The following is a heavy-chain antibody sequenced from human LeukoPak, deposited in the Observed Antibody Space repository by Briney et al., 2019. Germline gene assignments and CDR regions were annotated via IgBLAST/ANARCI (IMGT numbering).Heavy chain of an antibody. D-gene: IGHD6-25*01. CDR3: ARSAHGDAFDI. CDR1: GGSFSGYY. Sequence: SETLSLTCAVSGGSFSGYYWSWIRQPPGKGLEWIGEINHSGSTNYNPSLKSRVTISADTSKNQFSLKLSSVTAADTAVYYCARSAHGDAFDIWGQGTMVTVSS. V-gene: IGHV4-34*01. J-gene: IGHJ3*02. CDR2: INHSGST.